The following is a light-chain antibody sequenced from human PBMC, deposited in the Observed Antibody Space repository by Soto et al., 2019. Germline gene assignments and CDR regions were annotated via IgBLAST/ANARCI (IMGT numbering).Light chain of an antibody. CDR3: QQYKSYSRT. J-gene: IGKJ1*01. Sequence: DIQMTQSPSTLSASVGDRVTITCRASQSLSSWLAWYQQKPGKAPKLLISQASSLEYGVPSRFSGSGSDTEFTLTINSLQPDDFATYYCQQYKSYSRTFGQGTKVEIK. V-gene: IGKV1-5*03. CDR2: QAS. CDR1: QSLSSW.